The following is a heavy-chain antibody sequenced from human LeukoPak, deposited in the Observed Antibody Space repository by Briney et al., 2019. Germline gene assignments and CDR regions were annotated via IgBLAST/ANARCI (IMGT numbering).Heavy chain of an antibody. Sequence: QPGGSLRLSCATSGFTFSTYAMNWVRQAPRKGLEWVSYISSSRTTYYAESVKGRFTISRDNAKNSVYLQMNSLRAEDTAVYYCATFYYDRSGYYNEYFQHWGQGTLVTVSS. V-gene: IGHV3-48*01. CDR3: ATFYYDRSGYYNEYFQH. J-gene: IGHJ1*01. CDR1: GFTFSTYA. D-gene: IGHD3-22*01. CDR2: ISSSRTT.